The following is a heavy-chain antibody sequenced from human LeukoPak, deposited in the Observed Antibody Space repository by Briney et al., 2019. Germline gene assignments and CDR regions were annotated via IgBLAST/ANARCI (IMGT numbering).Heavy chain of an antibody. Sequence: PSQTLSLTCALSGDSVSSNSVTWKWIRQSPSRGLEWLGRTYYRSTWYNDYAVSVRGRITVNPDTSKNRFSLHLNSVTPEDTAVYYCARRLTQYDCFDPWGQGILVTVSS. CDR1: GDSVSSNSVT. V-gene: IGHV6-1*01. D-gene: IGHD2-2*01. CDR3: ARRLTQYDCFDP. J-gene: IGHJ5*02. CDR2: TYYRSTWYN.